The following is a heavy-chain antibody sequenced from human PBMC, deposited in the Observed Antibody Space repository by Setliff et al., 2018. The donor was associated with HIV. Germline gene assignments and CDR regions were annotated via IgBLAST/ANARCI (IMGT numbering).Heavy chain of an antibody. V-gene: IGHV4-34*01. J-gene: IGHJ3*02. Sequence: PSETLSLTCAVYVGSFSGYYWSWIRQPPGKGLEWIGEISHSGRTNYNPSPKSRVTISVDTSKNQFSLKLSSVTAANTAVYCCARGPLDSSGYRSDAFDIWSQGTMVKVSS. CDR2: ISHSGRT. CDR1: VGSFSGYY. D-gene: IGHD3-22*01. CDR3: ARGPLDSSGYRSDAFDI.